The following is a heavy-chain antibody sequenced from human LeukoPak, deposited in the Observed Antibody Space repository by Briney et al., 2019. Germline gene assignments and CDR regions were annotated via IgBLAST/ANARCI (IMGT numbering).Heavy chain of an antibody. CDR1: GGTFSSYA. Sequence: SVKVSCKASGGTFSSYAISWVRQAPGQGLEWMGGIIPIFGTANYAQKFQGRVTITADESTSTAYMELSSMRSEGTGVYYCARDSRYNWNDGWFDPWGQGTLVTVSS. D-gene: IGHD1-1*01. CDR3: ARDSRYNWNDGWFDP. V-gene: IGHV1-69*13. J-gene: IGHJ5*02. CDR2: IIPIFGTA.